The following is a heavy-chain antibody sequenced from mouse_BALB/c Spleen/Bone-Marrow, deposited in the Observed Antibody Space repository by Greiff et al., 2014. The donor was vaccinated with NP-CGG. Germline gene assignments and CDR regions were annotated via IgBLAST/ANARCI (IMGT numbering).Heavy chain of an antibody. CDR2: ISDGGTYT. J-gene: IGHJ4*01. Sequence: EVQLQQSGGGLVKPGGSLKLSCAASGFTFSDYYMYWVRQTPEKRLEWVATISDGGTYTFYPDSVKGRFTISRDNAKNNLYLQTGSLQSEDTAMYYCTRSGKRYGAMDYWGQGTSVTVSS. D-gene: IGHD2-10*02. V-gene: IGHV5-4*02. CDR3: TRSGKRYGAMDY. CDR1: GFTFSDYY.